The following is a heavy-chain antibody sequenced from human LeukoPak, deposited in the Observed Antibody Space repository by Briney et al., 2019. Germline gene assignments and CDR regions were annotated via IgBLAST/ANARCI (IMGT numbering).Heavy chain of an antibody. J-gene: IGHJ4*02. CDR1: GFTFSSYA. D-gene: IGHD6-19*01. Sequence: GGSLRLSCAASGFTFSSYAMSWVRQAPGKGLEWVSAISGSGGSTYYADSVKGRFTISRDNSKNTLYLQMNSLRAEDTAVYYCSGIAVAGTDFDYWGQGTLVTVSS. V-gene: IGHV3-23*01. CDR2: ISGSGGST. CDR3: SGIAVAGTDFDY.